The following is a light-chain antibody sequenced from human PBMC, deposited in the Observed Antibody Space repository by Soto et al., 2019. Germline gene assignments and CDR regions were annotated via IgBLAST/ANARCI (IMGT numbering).Light chain of an antibody. Sequence: QAVVTQPPSASATPGQRVSISCSGSRSNIGSNYVYWYQQLPGAAPRLLMYSNNQRPPGVPGRFSVSKSGTSASLAISGLRSEDEADYYCAAWDDNLSGWVFGGGTKLTVL. J-gene: IGLJ3*02. CDR2: SNN. V-gene: IGLV1-47*02. CDR3: AAWDDNLSGWV. CDR1: RSNIGSNY.